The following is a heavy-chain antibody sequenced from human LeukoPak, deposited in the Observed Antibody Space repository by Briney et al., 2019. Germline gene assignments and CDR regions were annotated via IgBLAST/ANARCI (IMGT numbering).Heavy chain of an antibody. Sequence: SETLSLTCSVSGGSINSHYWSWIPQPPGKRLEWIGYIFNGGSTNYNPSLRGRVTMSVDTSRDQFFLRLSSVTAADTAIYYCASGPAGITWYGVFDYWSQGTLVTVSS. CDR2: IFNGGST. J-gene: IGHJ4*02. D-gene: IGHD6-13*01. CDR3: ASGPAGITWYGVFDY. V-gene: IGHV4-59*11. CDR1: GGSINSHY.